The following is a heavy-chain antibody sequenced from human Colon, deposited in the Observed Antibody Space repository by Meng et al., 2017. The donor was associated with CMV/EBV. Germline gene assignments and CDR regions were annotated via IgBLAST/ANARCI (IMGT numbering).Heavy chain of an antibody. V-gene: IGHV4-61*01. Sequence: GSLRPSCTVSAGSVSSDIHYWSWIRQPPGKGLEWIGYIFYTGSTKNNPSLKSRVTISLDTSKNQFSLRVNSVTAADTAVYYCAGNIFRGVPPDYWGQGTLVTVSS. CDR2: IFYTGST. CDR3: AGNIFRGVPPDY. J-gene: IGHJ4*02. CDR1: AGSVSSDIHY. D-gene: IGHD2/OR15-2a*01.